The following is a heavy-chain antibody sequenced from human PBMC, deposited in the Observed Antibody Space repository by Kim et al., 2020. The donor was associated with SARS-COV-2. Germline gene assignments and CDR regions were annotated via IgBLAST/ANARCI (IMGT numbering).Heavy chain of an antibody. CDR2: GTA. V-gene: IGHV1-69*01. J-gene: IGHJ6*02. D-gene: IGHD1-26*01. CDR3: ARELGGADV. Sequence: GTANYAQKFQGRVTITADESTSTAYMELSSLRSEDTAVYYCARELGGADVWGQGTTVTVSS.